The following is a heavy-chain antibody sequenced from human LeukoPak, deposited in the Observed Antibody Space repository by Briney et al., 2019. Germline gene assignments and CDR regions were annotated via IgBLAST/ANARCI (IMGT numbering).Heavy chain of an antibody. D-gene: IGHD1-26*01. CDR2: IYTGGRT. V-gene: IGHV3-53*01. Sequence: GGSLRLSCAASGLSVSSNNINWVRQAPGKGLEWVSVIYTGGRTYYADSVKGRFTISRDNSKNTLDVQMNSLRDEDTAVYYCAKDQRWESPHYLDAWGQGTLVTVSS. CDR3: AKDQRWESPHYLDA. J-gene: IGHJ4*02. CDR1: GLSVSSNN.